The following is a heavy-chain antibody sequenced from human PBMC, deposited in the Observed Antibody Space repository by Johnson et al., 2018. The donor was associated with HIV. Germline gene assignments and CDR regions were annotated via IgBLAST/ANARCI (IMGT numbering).Heavy chain of an antibody. D-gene: IGHD5-18*01. Sequence: VLLVESGGGLVQPGGSLRLSCAASGFTVSSNYMSWVRQAPGKGLEWGSVSYSGDNTYYADSVKDRFTISRDNSKNTLYLQMNSLRAEDTALYYCSRAYSYGVFDIWGQGTMVTVSS. CDR3: SRAYSYGVFDI. CDR2: SYSGDNT. CDR1: GFTVSSNY. V-gene: IGHV3-66*01. J-gene: IGHJ3*02.